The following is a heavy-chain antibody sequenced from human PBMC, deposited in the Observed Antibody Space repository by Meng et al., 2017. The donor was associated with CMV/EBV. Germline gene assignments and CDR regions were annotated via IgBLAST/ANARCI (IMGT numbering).Heavy chain of an antibody. J-gene: IGHJ4*02. CDR2: ISAHNGNT. CDR3: ARVGPDSGSYSDDY. CDR1: GYTFTSYG. V-gene: IGHV1-18*01. Sequence: ASVKVSCKASGYTFTSYGISWVRQAPGQGLEWTGWISAHNGNTNYAQKLQGRVTMTTDTSTSTAYMELRSLRSDDTAVYYCARVGPDSGSYSDDYWGQGTLVTVSS. D-gene: IGHD1-26*01.